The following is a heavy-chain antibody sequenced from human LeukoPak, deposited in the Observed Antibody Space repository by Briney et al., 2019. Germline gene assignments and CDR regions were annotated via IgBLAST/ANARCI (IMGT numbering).Heavy chain of an antibody. CDR2: IIPIFGTA. CDR1: GGTFSSYA. V-gene: IGHV1-69*05. J-gene: IGHJ6*03. Sequence: AASVKVSCKASGGTFSSYAISWVRQAPGQGLEWMGGIIPIFGTANYAQKFQGRVTITTDESTSTAYMELSSLRSEDTAVYYCARVKRGVLHYYYYYMDVWGKGTTVTVSS. CDR3: ARVKRGVLHYYYYYMDV. D-gene: IGHD2-15*01.